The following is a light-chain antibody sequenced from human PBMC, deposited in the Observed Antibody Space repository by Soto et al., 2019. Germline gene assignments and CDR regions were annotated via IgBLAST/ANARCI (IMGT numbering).Light chain of an antibody. V-gene: IGLV2-14*01. Sequence: QSALTQPASVSGSPGQSITISCTGTSSDVGGYSYVSWYQQHPGKAPKLMIYEVSNRPSGVSNRFSGSKSGNTASLTISGLQAEDEADYYCSSYTSSSTPYYVFGTGTKLTVL. CDR1: SSDVGGYSY. J-gene: IGLJ1*01. CDR3: SSYTSSSTPYYV. CDR2: EVS.